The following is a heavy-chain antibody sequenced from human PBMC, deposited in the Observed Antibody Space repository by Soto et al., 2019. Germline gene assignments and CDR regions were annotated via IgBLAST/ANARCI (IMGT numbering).Heavy chain of an antibody. CDR1: GYAFTSYA. Sequence: ASVKVSWKAAGYAFTSYAMHWVRQAPGQRLEWMGWINAGNGNTKYSQKFQGRVTITRDTSASTAYMELSSLRSEDTAVYYCARTSATGYYTGDYWGQGTLVTVSS. V-gene: IGHV1-3*01. D-gene: IGHD3-9*01. CDR2: INAGNGNT. J-gene: IGHJ4*02. CDR3: ARTSATGYYTGDY.